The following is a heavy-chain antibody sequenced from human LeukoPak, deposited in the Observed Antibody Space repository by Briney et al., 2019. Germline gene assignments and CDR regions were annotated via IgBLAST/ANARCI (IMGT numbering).Heavy chain of an antibody. CDR3: ATGNYYDSRGYYTFGH. J-gene: IGHJ1*01. CDR1: GFTFSSHW. D-gene: IGHD3-22*01. CDR2: INGDGSNT. V-gene: IGHV3-74*03. Sequence: GGSLRLSCAASGFTFSSHWMHWVRQAPGKGLVWVSRINGDGSNTTYADSVKGGFTISRDNAKNTLYLQMNSLRAEDTAVYYCATGNYYDSRGYYTFGHWGQGTLVTVSS.